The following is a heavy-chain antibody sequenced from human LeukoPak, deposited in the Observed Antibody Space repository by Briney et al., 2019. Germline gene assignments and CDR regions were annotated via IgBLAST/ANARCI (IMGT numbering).Heavy chain of an antibody. V-gene: IGHV3-23*01. CDR3: AKDGSGSYYYFDY. D-gene: IGHD3-22*01. CDR2: ISGSGGSA. J-gene: IGHJ4*02. CDR1: GFTFSSYA. Sequence: GGSLRLSCAASGFTFSSYAMSWVRQAPGKGLEWVSAISGSGGSAYYADSVKGRFTISRDNSKNTLYLQMNSLRAEDTAVYYCAKDGSGSYYYFDYWGQGTLVTVSS.